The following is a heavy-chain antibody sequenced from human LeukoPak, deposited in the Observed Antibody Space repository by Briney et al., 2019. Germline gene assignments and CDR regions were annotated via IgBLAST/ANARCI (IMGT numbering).Heavy chain of an antibody. CDR1: GFTFSSYA. D-gene: IGHD3-9*01. J-gene: IGHJ4*02. V-gene: IGHV3-23*01. Sequence: GGSLRLSCAASGFTFSSYAMSWVRQAPGKGLEWVSAISGSGGSTYYADSVKGRFTISRDDSKNTLYLQMNSLRAEDTAVYYCAKDRRYYDIEYWGQGTLVTVSS. CDR3: AKDRRYYDIEY. CDR2: ISGSGGST.